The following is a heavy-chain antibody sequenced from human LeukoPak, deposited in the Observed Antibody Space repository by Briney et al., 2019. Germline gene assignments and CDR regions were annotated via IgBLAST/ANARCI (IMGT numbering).Heavy chain of an antibody. CDR1: GGSISSSSYY. J-gene: IGHJ4*02. D-gene: IGHD3-16*01. V-gene: IGHV4-39*01. CDR3: ARQGTKFGSITNFDY. CDR2: IYYSGST. Sequence: PSETLSLTCTVSGGSISSSSYYWGWIRQPPGKGLEWIGSIYYSGSTYYNPSLKSRVTISVDTSKNQFSLKLSSVTAADTAVYYCARQGTKFGSITNFDYWGQGTLVTVSS.